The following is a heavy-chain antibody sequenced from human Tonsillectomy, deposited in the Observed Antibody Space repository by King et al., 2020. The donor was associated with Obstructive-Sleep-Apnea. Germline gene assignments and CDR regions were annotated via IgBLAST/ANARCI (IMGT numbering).Heavy chain of an antibody. CDR3: ARQEDYDDHFDY. J-gene: IGHJ4*02. Sequence: VQLQESGPGLVKPSETLSLTCTVSDGSISTYFWNWIRQPAGKGMEWIGRISYRGSTVYNPSLKRRVTMSVDTSKNQFSLKLNSVTAADTALYYCARQEDYDDHFDYWGQGTLVTVSS. CDR1: DGSISTYF. CDR2: ISYRGST. V-gene: IGHV4-4*07. D-gene: IGHD4-17*01.